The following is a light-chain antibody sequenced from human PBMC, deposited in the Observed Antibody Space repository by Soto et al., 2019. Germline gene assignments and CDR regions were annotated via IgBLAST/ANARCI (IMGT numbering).Light chain of an antibody. CDR3: QQTYSSPPGA. CDR2: TAS. V-gene: IGKV1-39*01. CDR1: QDISNY. J-gene: IGKJ1*01. Sequence: DIQMTQSPSSLSASIGDTVTITCRASQDISNYLAWYQQTPGKVPKLLIYTASTLQSGAPSRFSGSGSGTDITLSIGRLQPEDFATYYCQQTYSSPPGACGQGNKGDIK.